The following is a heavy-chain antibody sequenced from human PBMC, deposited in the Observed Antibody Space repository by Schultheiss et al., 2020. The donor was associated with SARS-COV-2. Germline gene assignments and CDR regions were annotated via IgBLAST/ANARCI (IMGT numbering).Heavy chain of an antibody. Sequence: GGSLRLSCAASGFTFNTYWMHWVRQAPGKGLVWVSRINSDGSSTKYADSVKGRFTISRDNSKNTLYLQMNSLRAEDTAVYYCARDRIRPKGDYYFEYYGMDVWGQGTTVTVSS. J-gene: IGHJ6*02. V-gene: IGHV3-74*03. CDR1: GFTFNTYW. D-gene: IGHD3-22*01. CDR2: INSDGSST. CDR3: ARDRIRPKGDYYFEYYGMDV.